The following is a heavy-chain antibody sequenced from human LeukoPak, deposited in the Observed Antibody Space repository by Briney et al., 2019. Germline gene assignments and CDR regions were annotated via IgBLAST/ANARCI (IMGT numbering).Heavy chain of an antibody. V-gene: IGHV3-23*01. J-gene: IGHJ4*02. D-gene: IGHD4-11*01. CDR2: ISPGGGTT. Sequence: PGGSLRLSCAASGFTFSSYAMSWVRQAPGKGLEWVSTISPGGGTTYYAESMKGRFTISRDNSKSTLYLEMTSLRVEDTAVYYCTKVRSGSSNWALRVFDYWGQGVLVTVSS. CDR3: TKVRSGSSNWALRVFDY. CDR1: GFTFSSYA.